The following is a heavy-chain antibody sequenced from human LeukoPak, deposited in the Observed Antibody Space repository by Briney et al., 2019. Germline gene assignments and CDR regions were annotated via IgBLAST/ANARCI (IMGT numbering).Heavy chain of an antibody. D-gene: IGHD3/OR15-3a*01. CDR3: VRDKGLGRTERFDS. V-gene: IGHV3-53*01. CDR1: GFSVTTTY. CDR2: IFGESMT. J-gene: IGHJ4*02. Sequence: GGSLRLSCGVSGFSVTTTYMTWVRQAPGKGLEWVSFIFGESMTTYADSVKGRFTISRDNSKNTVYLQMNRLRREDTAMYFCVRDKGLGRTERFDSWGQGTLVTVST.